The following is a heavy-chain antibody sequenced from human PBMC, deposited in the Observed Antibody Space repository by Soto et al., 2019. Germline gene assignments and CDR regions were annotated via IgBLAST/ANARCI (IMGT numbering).Heavy chain of an antibody. CDR3: ARALSRIAASLYGMDV. V-gene: IGHV3-33*01. J-gene: IGHJ6*02. CDR2: IWYDGSNK. D-gene: IGHD6-13*01. CDR1: GFTFSSYG. Sequence: QVQLVESGGGVVQPGRSLRLSCAASGFTFSSYGMHWVRQAPGKGLEWVAVIWYDGSNKYYADSVKGRFTISRDNSKNTLYLHMNSLRAEDTAVYYCARALSRIAASLYGMDVWGQGTTVTVSS.